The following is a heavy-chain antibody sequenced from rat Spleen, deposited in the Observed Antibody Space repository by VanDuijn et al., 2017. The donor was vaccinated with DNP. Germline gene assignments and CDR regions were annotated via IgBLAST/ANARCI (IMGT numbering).Heavy chain of an antibody. CDR2: ISYSGST. D-gene: IGHD1-7*01. V-gene: IGHV3-1*01. J-gene: IGHJ2*01. Sequence: EVQLQESGPGLVKPSQSLSLTCSVTGYSITSNYWGWIRKFPGNKMEWIGHISYSGSTSYNQSLKSRISITRDTSKNQFFLQLNSVTTEDTATYYCARQPTGMDYWGQGVMVIVSS. CDR1: GYSITSNY. CDR3: ARQPTGMDY.